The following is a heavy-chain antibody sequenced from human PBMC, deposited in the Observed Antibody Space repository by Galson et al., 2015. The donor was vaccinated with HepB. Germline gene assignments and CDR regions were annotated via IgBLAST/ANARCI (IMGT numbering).Heavy chain of an antibody. V-gene: IGHV1-18*01. CDR3: ARARYSSSPPDY. CDR2: ISGYNGNT. D-gene: IGHD6-6*01. CDR1: GYTFISYG. Sequence: SVKVSCKASGYTFISYGISWVRQAPGEGLEWMGWISGYNGNTNYAQKLQGRVTMTKDTSTSTAYMELRSLRSDDTALYYCARARYSSSPPDYWGQGTLVTVSS. J-gene: IGHJ4*02.